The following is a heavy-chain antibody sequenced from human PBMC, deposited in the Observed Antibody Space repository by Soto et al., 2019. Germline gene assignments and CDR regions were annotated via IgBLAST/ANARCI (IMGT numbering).Heavy chain of an antibody. Sequence: QLQLQESGPGLVKPSETLSLTRTVSGGSISSSSYYWGWIRQPPGKGLEWIGSIYYSGSTYYNPSLKSRVTIFVDTSKNQFSLKLSSVTAADTAVYYCARHSPHDSSGYYDDAFDIWGQGTMVTVSS. CDR2: IYYSGST. CDR1: GGSISSSSYY. CDR3: ARHSPHDSSGYYDDAFDI. J-gene: IGHJ3*02. D-gene: IGHD3-22*01. V-gene: IGHV4-39*01.